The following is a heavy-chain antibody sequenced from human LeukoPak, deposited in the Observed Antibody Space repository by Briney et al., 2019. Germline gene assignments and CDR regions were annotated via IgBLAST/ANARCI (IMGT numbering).Heavy chain of an antibody. D-gene: IGHD3-3*01. Sequence: PGGSLRLSCAASGLTFSDYYMSWVRQAPGEGLDWVAAIKPDGSEQYYVDSVKGRFTISRDNAKNSLFLQMNSLRAEDTALYYCARGEKSGVAYTNWLDSWGQGTLVPVSS. CDR1: GLTFSDYY. CDR2: IKPDGSEQ. J-gene: IGHJ5*01. V-gene: IGHV3-7*01. CDR3: ARGEKSGVAYTNWLDS.